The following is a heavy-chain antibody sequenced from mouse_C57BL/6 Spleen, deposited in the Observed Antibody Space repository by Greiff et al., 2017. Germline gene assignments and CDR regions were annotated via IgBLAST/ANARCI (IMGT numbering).Heavy chain of an antibody. J-gene: IGHJ4*01. V-gene: IGHV5-9-1*02. Sequence: EVKLVESGEGLVKPGGSLKLSCAASGFTFSSYAMSWVRQTPEKRLEWVAYISSGGDYIYYADTVKGRFTISRDNARNTLYLQMSSLKSEDTAMYYCTRDPDYDVGYAMDYWGQGTSVTVSS. CDR1: GFTFSSYA. CDR2: ISSGGDYI. D-gene: IGHD2-4*01. CDR3: TRDPDYDVGYAMDY.